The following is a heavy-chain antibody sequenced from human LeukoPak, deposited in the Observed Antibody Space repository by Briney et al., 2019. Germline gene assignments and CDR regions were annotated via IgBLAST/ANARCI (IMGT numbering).Heavy chain of an antibody. CDR3: ARARVSQIPGNYYYYMDV. CDR1: GGSISSYY. J-gene: IGHJ6*03. D-gene: IGHD2-8*01. Sequence: SETLSLTCTVSGGSISSYYWSWIRQSPGKGLEWIGYIYYSGSTNYNPSLKSRVTISVDTSKNQFSLKLTSMTAADTAVYYCARARVSQIPGNYYYYMDVWGKGTKVTVSS. CDR2: IYYSGST. V-gene: IGHV4-59*01.